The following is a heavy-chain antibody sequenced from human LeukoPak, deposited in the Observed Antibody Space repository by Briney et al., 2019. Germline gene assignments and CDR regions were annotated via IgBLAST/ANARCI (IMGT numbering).Heavy chain of an antibody. J-gene: IGHJ4*02. Sequence: GGSLRLSCAASGFAFSSYWIHWVRQAPGKGLVWVSHINSDGSSATYADSVKGRLTISRDNAKNTVYLQMNSLRAEDTAVYYCARGGVGCFDYWGQGALVTVSS. CDR1: GFAFSSYW. CDR3: ARGGVGCFDY. V-gene: IGHV3-74*01. D-gene: IGHD6-19*01. CDR2: INSDGSSA.